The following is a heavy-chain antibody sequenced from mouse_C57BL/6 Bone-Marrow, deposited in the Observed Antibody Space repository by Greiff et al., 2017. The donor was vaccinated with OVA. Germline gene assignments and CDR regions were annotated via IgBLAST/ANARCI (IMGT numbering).Heavy chain of an antibody. CDR2: IDPSDSYT. V-gene: IGHV1-69*01. Sequence: VQLQQSGAELVMPGASVKLSCKASGYTFTSYWMHWVKQRPGQGLEWIGEIDPSDSYTNYNQKFKGKSTLTVDKSSSTAYMQLSSLTSEDSAVYYCAGDAMDYWGQGTSVTVSS. CDR1: GYTFTSYW. J-gene: IGHJ4*01. CDR3: AGDAMDY.